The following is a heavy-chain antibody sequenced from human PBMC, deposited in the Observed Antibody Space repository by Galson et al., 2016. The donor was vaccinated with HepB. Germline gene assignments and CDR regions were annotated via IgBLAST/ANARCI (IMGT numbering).Heavy chain of an antibody. CDR1: GVSISSYY. D-gene: IGHD4-23*01. CDR2: IYYNGHT. V-gene: IGHV4-59*01. J-gene: IGHJ2*01. Sequence: ETLSLTCAVSGVSISSYYWSWIRQPPGKGLEWIGYIYYNGHTNYNSSLKSRVTISVDTSTNPFSLNLTSVTAADTAVYYCARDRGNLGSDLWGRGTLVTVSS. CDR3: ARDRGNLGSDL.